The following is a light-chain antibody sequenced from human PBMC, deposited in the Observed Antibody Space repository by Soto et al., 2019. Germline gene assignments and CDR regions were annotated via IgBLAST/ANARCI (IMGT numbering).Light chain of an antibody. Sequence: QPVLTQPPSVSGAPGQRVTISCTGSSSNIGAGYDVQWYQQLPGTVPKLLIYASNNRPSGVPDRCSDSKSDTSASLAITGLQAEDEADYYCQSFDSSLTVWVFGGGTKLTVL. CDR2: ASN. J-gene: IGLJ3*02. V-gene: IGLV1-40*01. CDR1: SSNIGAGYD. CDR3: QSFDSSLTVWV.